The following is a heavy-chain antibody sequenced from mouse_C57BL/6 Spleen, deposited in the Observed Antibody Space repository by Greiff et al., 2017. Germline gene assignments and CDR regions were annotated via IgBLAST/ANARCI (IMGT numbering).Heavy chain of an antibody. CDR3: AGHYYGSSLFDY. CDR2: INPSSGYT. D-gene: IGHD1-1*01. J-gene: IGHJ2*01. CDR1: GYTFTSYT. V-gene: IGHV1-4*01. Sequence: VQLQQSGAELARPGASVKMSCKASGYTFTSYTMHWVKQRPGQGLEWIGYINPSSGYTKYNQKFKDKATLTADKSSSTAYMQLSSLTSEDSAVYYCAGHYYGSSLFDYWGQGTTLTVSS.